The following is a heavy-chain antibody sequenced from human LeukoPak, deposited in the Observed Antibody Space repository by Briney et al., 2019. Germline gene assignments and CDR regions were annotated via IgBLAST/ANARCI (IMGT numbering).Heavy chain of an antibody. V-gene: IGHV1-69*06. Sequence: SVKVSCKASGGTFSSYAISWVRQVPGQGLEWMGGIIPIFGTANYTQKFRGRVTITVDKSTRTAYMELSSLRSEDTAVYYCARSPLYCSSTSCYSYFDYWGQGTLVTVSS. J-gene: IGHJ4*02. CDR2: IIPIFGTA. CDR3: ARSPLYCSSTSCYSYFDY. D-gene: IGHD2-2*02. CDR1: GGTFSSYA.